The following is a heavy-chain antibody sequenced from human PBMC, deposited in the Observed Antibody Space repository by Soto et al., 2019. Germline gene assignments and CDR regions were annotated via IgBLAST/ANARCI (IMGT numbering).Heavy chain of an antibody. Sequence: QVQLQESGPGLVKPSQTLSLTCTVSGGSISSGGYNWTWIRQHPGKGLEWIGYNYYSGITYYNPSLKSRVTISLYTSKNQFSLKLSSVTAADTAVYYCARGSSIAGLYYGMDVWGQGTTVTVSS. J-gene: IGHJ6*02. CDR1: GGSISSGGYN. D-gene: IGHD6-6*01. V-gene: IGHV4-31*03. CDR2: NYYSGIT. CDR3: ARGSSIAGLYYGMDV.